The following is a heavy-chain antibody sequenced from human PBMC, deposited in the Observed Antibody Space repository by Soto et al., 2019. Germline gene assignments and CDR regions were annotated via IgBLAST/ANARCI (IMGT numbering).Heavy chain of an antibody. CDR1: GGSISSYY. V-gene: IGHV4-59*01. J-gene: IGHJ5*02. CDR3: ARVPFYDFWSGYGNWFDP. CDR2: IYYSGST. D-gene: IGHD3-3*01. Sequence: SETLSLTCTVSGGSISSYYWSWIRQPPGKGLEWIEYIYYSGSTNYNPSLKSRVTISVDTSKNQFSLKLSSVTAADTAVYYCARVPFYDFWSGYGNWFDPWGQGTLVTVSS.